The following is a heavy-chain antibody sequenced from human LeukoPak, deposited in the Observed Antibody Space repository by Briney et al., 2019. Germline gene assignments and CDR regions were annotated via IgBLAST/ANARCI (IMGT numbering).Heavy chain of an antibody. CDR3: AKDRGIISDY. J-gene: IGHJ4*02. CDR1: GFTFSSYA. CDR2: ISGSGEST. D-gene: IGHD3-10*01. Sequence: GGSLRLSCAASGFTFSSYAMSWVRQAPGKGLEWVSSISGSGESTYYADSLKGRFTISRDNSKNTLYLQMNSLRVEDTAVYYCAKDRGIISDYWGQGTLVTVSS. V-gene: IGHV3-23*01.